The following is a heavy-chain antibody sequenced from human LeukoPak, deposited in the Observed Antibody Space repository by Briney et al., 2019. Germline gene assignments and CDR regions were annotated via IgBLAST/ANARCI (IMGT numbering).Heavy chain of an antibody. CDR3: VKSSSSQTAEDF. D-gene: IGHD2-21*02. CDR2: IQYDGINK. V-gene: IGHV3-30*02. CDR1: GFDFSNYG. Sequence: GGSLRLSCAASGFDFSNYGMHWVRQAPGKGLEWVTFIQYDGINKYYGDSVRGRFTISRDNSKNTLYLQMHSLRLEDTAMYYCVKSSSSQTAEDFWGQGTLVTVSS. J-gene: IGHJ4*02.